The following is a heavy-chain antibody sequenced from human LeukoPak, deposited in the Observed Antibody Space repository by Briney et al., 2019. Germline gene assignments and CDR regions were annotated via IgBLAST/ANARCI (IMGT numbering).Heavy chain of an antibody. J-gene: IGHJ4*02. Sequence: GGSLRLSCAASGFTFSKARMSGVRQAPGKGLEWGGRIKSKSDGGTTDYAAPVKGRFTISRDDSKNTLYLQMNSLKPEDTAVYYCTTDIYGGNSAVDYWGQGTLVTVSS. D-gene: IGHD4-23*01. CDR1: GFTFSKAR. CDR3: TTDIYGGNSAVDY. V-gene: IGHV3-15*01. CDR2: IKSKSDGGTT.